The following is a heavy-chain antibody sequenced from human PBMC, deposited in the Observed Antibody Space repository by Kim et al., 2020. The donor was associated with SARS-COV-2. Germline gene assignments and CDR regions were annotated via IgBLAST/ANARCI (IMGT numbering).Heavy chain of an antibody. J-gene: IGHJ6*02. Sequence: SETLSLTCAIYGGSFSGYYCSWIRQPPGKGLEWIGEIDHSGTTNYNPSLKSRVTISVDTSKNQFSLKLSSVTAADTAVYYCARDRVEMATLFDYYYYGMDVWGQGTTVTVSS. CDR3: ARDRVEMATLFDYYYYGMDV. CDR1: GGSFSGYY. V-gene: IGHV4-34*01. CDR2: IDHSGTT. D-gene: IGHD5-12*01.